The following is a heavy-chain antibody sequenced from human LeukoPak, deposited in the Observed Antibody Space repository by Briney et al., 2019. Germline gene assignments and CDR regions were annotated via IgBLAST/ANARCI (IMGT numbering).Heavy chain of an antibody. D-gene: IGHD3-3*01. Sequence: GGSLRLSCAASGFSFSVYYMFWIRQAPGKGLEWVSYISNSGGTIYYADSVKGRFTVSRDNAKNSLFLQINNLRAEDTAVYFCARSARSEENDFWSGYSANWGQGTLVTVSS. CDR1: GFSFSVYY. CDR2: ISNSGGTI. CDR3: ARSARSEENDFWSGYSAN. J-gene: IGHJ4*01. V-gene: IGHV3-11*04.